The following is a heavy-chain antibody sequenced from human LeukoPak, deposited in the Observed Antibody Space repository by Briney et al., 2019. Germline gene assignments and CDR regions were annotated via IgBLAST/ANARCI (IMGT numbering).Heavy chain of an antibody. CDR3: ARVKKYQLLFYFDY. J-gene: IGHJ4*02. CDR2: ISSSRSYI. D-gene: IGHD2-2*01. Sequence: PGGSLRLSCAASGFTFSSYSMNWVRQAPGKGLEWVSSISSSRSYIYYADSVKGRFTISRDNAKNSLYLQMNSLRAEDTAVYYCARVKKYQLLFYFDYWGRGTLVTVSS. CDR1: GFTFSSYS. V-gene: IGHV3-21*01.